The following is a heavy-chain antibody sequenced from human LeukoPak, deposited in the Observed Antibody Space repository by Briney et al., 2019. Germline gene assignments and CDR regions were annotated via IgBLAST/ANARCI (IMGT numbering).Heavy chain of an antibody. J-gene: IGHJ4*02. D-gene: IGHD2-15*01. Sequence: GGSLRLSCAASGFTSSNYMMNWVRQAPGKGLEWVSSISSSSSTYIFYADSMKGRFTISRDNAKSSLYLQMNSLRAEDTAVYYCARGSHCDGGRCFFEYWGQGTLVTVSS. CDR3: ARGSHCDGGRCFFEY. V-gene: IGHV3-21*01. CDR2: ISSSSSTYI. CDR1: GFTSSNYM.